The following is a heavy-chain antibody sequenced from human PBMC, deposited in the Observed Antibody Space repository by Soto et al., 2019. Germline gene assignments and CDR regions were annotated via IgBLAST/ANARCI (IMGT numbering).Heavy chain of an antibody. V-gene: IGHV4-59*08. J-gene: IGHJ5*02. CDR2: IYYSGST. CDR1: GGSISSYY. CDR3: ARRSSNYDILTGYYQSWFDP. Sequence: SETLSLTCTVSGGSISSYYWSWIRQPPGKGLEWIGYIYYSGSTNYNPSLKSRVTISVDTSKNQFSLKLSSVTAADTAVYYCARRSSNYDILTGYYQSWFDPWGQGTLVTVS. D-gene: IGHD3-9*01.